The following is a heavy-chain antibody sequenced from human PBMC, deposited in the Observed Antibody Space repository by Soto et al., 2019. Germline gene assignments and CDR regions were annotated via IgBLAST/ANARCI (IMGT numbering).Heavy chain of an antibody. Sequence: SETLSLTCSVSRAALNSGSYYWSWIRQVPGKGLEWIGHIYVTGAVDYNPSLRDRITISQHTSERQFSLNLKLVTAADTAVYYCTRLRIATNTYRSFDPWDQGPLVTGSS. J-gene: IGHJ5*02. D-gene: IGHD2-21*01. CDR3: TRLRIATNTYRSFDP. CDR1: RAALNSGSYY. V-gene: IGHV4-31*03. CDR2: IYVTGAV.